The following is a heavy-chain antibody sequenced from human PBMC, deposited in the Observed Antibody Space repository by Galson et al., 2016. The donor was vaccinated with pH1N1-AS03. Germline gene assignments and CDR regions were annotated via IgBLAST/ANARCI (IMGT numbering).Heavy chain of an antibody. CDR3: ARVDLGSGFDF. J-gene: IGHJ4*02. CDR2: MKDSGTS. V-gene: IGHV4-34*01. Sequence: SETLSLTCAVYGGAFSGYLWTWIRQAPGKGLEWIGEMKDSGTSDYNPSLSSRVSFSVDTSNNRFSLNLTSVTAEDTAVYYCARVDLGSGFDFWGQGALVSVST. D-gene: IGHD3-16*01. CDR1: GGAFSGYL.